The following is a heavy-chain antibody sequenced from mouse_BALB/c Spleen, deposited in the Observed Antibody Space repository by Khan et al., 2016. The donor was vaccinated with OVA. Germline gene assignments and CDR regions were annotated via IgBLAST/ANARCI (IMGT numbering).Heavy chain of an antibody. CDR1: GFSLSRYN. V-gene: IGHV2-6-4*01. D-gene: IGHD2-14*01. Sequence: VQLQESGPGLVATSQSLSITCTVSGFSLSRYNIHWVRQPPGKGLEWLGMIWGGGSTDYNSDLKSRLSISKDNSKGQVFLKMHSLQTDDTAMYYCARAYYRYDDYYAMDYWGQGTSVTVSS. CDR3: ARAYYRYDDYYAMDY. CDR2: IWGGGST. J-gene: IGHJ4*01.